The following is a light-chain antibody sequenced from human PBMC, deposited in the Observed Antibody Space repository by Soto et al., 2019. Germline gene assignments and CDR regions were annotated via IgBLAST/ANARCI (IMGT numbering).Light chain of an antibody. J-gene: IGLJ3*02. Sequence: QPVLTQSPSSSASLGASVTVTCTLSSGHSSNAVAWHQQQPEKGPRYLMRLNSDGSHSKGDGIPDRFTGSSSGADRYLTISSLQSEDEADYYWQTWGTGIVVFGGGTKLTVL. CDR2: LNSDGSH. V-gene: IGLV4-69*01. CDR3: QTWGTGIVV. CDR1: SGHSSNA.